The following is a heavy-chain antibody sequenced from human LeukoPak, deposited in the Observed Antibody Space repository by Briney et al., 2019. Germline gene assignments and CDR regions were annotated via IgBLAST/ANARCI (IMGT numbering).Heavy chain of an antibody. Sequence: GGSLRLSCAASGFTFSSYAMSWVRQAPGKGLEWVSGISNDGTRTYYAVSVKGRSTVSRDNSKNTLYLQMNSLRAEDTAVYYCGSSTSSYYFYGVDVWGQGTTVTVSS. CDR1: GFTFSSYA. CDR2: ISNDGTRT. V-gene: IGHV3-23*01. J-gene: IGHJ6*02. D-gene: IGHD2-2*01. CDR3: GSSTSSYYFYGVDV.